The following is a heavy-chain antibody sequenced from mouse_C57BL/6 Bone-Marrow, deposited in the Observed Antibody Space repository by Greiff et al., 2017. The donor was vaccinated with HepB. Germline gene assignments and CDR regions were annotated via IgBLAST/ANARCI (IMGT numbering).Heavy chain of an antibody. CDR1: GFTFSDYG. CDR2: ISSGSSTI. J-gene: IGHJ2*01. D-gene: IGHD1-1*01. V-gene: IGHV5-17*01. Sequence: EVKLMESGGGLVKPGGSLKLSCAASGFTFSDYGMHWVRQAPEKGLAWVAYISSGSSTIYYADTVKGRFTISRDNAKNTLFLQMTSLRSEDTAMYYCARACYRNFDYWGQGTTLTVSS. CDR3: ARACYRNFDY.